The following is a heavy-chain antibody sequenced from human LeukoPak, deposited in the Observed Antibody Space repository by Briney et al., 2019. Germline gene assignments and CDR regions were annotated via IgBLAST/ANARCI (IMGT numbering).Heavy chain of an antibody. Sequence: SETLSLTCTVSGGSISSGGYYWSWIRQPPGKGLEWIGYIYHSGSTYYNPSLKSRVTISVDRSKNQFSLKLSSVTAADTAVYYCARGGDRKTDDAFDIWGQGTMVTVSS. CDR2: IYHSGST. V-gene: IGHV4-30-2*01. D-gene: IGHD3-16*01. J-gene: IGHJ3*02. CDR3: ARGGDRKTDDAFDI. CDR1: GGSISSGGYY.